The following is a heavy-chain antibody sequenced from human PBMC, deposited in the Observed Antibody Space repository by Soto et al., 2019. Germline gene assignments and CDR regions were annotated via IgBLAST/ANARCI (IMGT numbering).Heavy chain of an antibody. V-gene: IGHV1-69*06. D-gene: IGHD1-26*01. CDR1: GGTFSYG. Sequence: QEQLVQSGAEVKKPGSSVKVSCKASGGTFSYGISWVRRAPGQGLEWVGGIIPLSGTTKSAQQFQGRVTMTADISTNTAYMELSSLRSGDTAVYYCARQGFSGSYYAYWGQGTLVTVSS. CDR2: IIPLSGTT. J-gene: IGHJ4*02. CDR3: ARQGFSGSYYAY.